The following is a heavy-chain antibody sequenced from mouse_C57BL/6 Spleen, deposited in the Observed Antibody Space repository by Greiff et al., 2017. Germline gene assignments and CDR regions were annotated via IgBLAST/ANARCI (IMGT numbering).Heavy chain of an antibody. D-gene: IGHD1-1*01. CDR1: GYAFSSYW. Sequence: VQLQQSGAELVKPGASVKISCKASGYAFSSYWMNWVKQRPGKGLEWIGQIYPGDGDTNYNGKFKGKATLTADKSSSTAYMQLSSLTSEESAVYFCAPFTTVVARFDYWGQGTTLTVSS. CDR2: IYPGDGDT. CDR3: APFTTVVARFDY. J-gene: IGHJ2*01. V-gene: IGHV1-80*01.